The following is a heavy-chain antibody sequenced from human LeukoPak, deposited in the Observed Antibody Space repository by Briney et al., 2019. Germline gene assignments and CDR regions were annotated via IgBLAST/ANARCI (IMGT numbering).Heavy chain of an antibody. J-gene: IGHJ4*02. V-gene: IGHV3-23*01. Sequence: GRSLRLSCAASGFTFSSYAMSWVRQAPGKGLEWVSAISGSGGSTYYADSVKGRFTISRDNSKNTLYLQMNSLRAEDTAVYYCAKGIAAAEYYFDYWGQGTLVTVSS. D-gene: IGHD6-13*01. CDR2: ISGSGGST. CDR1: GFTFSSYA. CDR3: AKGIAAAEYYFDY.